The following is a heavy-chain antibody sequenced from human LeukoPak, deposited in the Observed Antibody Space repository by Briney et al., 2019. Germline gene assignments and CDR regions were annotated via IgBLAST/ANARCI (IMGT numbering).Heavy chain of an antibody. Sequence: GGSLRLSCAASGFTFSSYSMNWVRQAPGKGLEWVSSISSSSSYIYYADSVKGRFTISRDSAKNSLYLQMNSLRAEDTAVYYCAISLGYCSSTSCVDYYYGMDVWGQGTTVTVSS. D-gene: IGHD2-2*01. V-gene: IGHV3-21*01. CDR1: GFTFSSYS. CDR2: ISSSSSYI. J-gene: IGHJ6*02. CDR3: AISLGYCSSTSCVDYYYGMDV.